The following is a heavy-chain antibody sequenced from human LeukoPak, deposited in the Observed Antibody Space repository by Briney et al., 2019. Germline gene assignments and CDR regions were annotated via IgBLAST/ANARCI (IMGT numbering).Heavy chain of an antibody. D-gene: IGHD3-3*01. Sequence: SETLSLTCTVSGGSISSGSYYWSWIRQPAGKGLEWIGRIYTSGSVSYNPSLKSRVTISVDMSKNQFSLRLSFVTAADTAVYYCATNDFWSGHFDYWGQGTLVTVSS. J-gene: IGHJ4*02. CDR2: IYTSGSV. CDR3: ATNDFWSGHFDY. V-gene: IGHV4-61*02. CDR1: GGSISSGSYY.